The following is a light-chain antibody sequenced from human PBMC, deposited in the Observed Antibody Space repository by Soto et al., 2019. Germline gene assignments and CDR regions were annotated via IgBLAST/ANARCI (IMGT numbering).Light chain of an antibody. V-gene: IGLV2-14*01. CDR2: DVS. Sequence: QSVLTQPASVSGSPGQSITISCTGTSSDVGGYTYVSWYQQHPGKAPKLMIYDVSYRPSGVSNRFSGSKSGNTASLTISGLEDEAEADYYCCSSTRSNTYVFGTGTKVXVL. CDR3: CSSTRSNTYV. CDR1: SSDVGGYTY. J-gene: IGLJ1*01.